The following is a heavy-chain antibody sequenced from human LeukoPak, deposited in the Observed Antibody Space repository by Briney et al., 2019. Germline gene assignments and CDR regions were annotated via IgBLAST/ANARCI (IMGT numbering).Heavy chain of an antibody. J-gene: IGHJ4*02. Sequence: GGSLRLSCAVSGFTFSNYNMNWVRQAPGKGLEWVSYISNGSSIIYYADSVKGRFTISRDNSKNTLYLQMNSLRAEDAAVYYCARPKDYYDSSGYYYKGDAFDYWGQGTLVTVSS. CDR1: GFTFSNYN. CDR2: ISNGSSII. V-gene: IGHV3-48*01. CDR3: ARPKDYYDSSGYYYKGDAFDY. D-gene: IGHD3-22*01.